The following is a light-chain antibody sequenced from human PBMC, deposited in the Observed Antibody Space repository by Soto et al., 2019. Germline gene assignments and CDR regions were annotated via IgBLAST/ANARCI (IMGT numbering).Light chain of an antibody. J-gene: IGLJ3*02. CDR2: EAN. Sequence: QSALTQPASVSGSPGQSITISCTGTRTDVGSFLVSWYQQYPGKAPKLILYEANKRPSGVSNRFSGSKSGNTASLTISGLQAEDEAHYYCQSYDNSLSGSWVFGGGTKVTVL. V-gene: IGLV2-23*01. CDR1: RTDVGSFL. CDR3: QSYDNSLSGSWV.